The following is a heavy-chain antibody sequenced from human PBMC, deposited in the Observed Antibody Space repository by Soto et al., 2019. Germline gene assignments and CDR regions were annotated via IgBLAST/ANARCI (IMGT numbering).Heavy chain of an antibody. V-gene: IGHV3-23*01. CDR2: ISADGIRT. CDR3: AKSGNYNYDY. D-gene: IGHD4-4*01. Sequence: PGGSLRLSCAASGFTFSGYAMNWVRQAPGKGLDWVSTISADGIRTYYADFVKGRFTISRDDSKSTLYLQVNSLRAEDTAIYYCAKSGNYNYDYWGQGALVTVS. CDR1: GFTFSGYA. J-gene: IGHJ4*02.